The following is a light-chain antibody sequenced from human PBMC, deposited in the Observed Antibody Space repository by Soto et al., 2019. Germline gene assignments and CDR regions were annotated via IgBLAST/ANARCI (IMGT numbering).Light chain of an antibody. V-gene: IGKV1-5*03. Sequence: DIQMTQSPSTLSASVGDRVTITCRASQSISSWLAWYQQKPGKAPKLLIYKASSLESGVPSRFSGSGSGTEFTLPISSLQPDDFATYSGQQFWTFGQGTKVEIK. J-gene: IGKJ1*01. CDR3: QQFWT. CDR1: QSISSW. CDR2: KAS.